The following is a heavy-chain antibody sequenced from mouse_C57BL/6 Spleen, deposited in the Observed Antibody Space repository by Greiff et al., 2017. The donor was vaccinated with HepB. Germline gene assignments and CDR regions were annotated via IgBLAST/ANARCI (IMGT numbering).Heavy chain of an antibody. V-gene: IGHV1-26*01. D-gene: IGHD3-2*02. CDR3: ARQRGTAQATFAY. CDR2: INPNNGGT. CDR1: GYTFTDYY. J-gene: IGHJ3*01. Sequence: EVQLQQSGPELVKPGASVKISCKASGYTFTDYYMNWVKQSHGKSLEWIGDINPNNGGTSYNQKFKGKATLTVDKSSSTAYMELRSLTSEDSAVYYCARQRGTAQATFAYWGQGARVTVSA.